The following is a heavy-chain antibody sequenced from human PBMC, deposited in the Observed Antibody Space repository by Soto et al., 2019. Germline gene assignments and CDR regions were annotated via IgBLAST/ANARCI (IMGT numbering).Heavy chain of an antibody. V-gene: IGHV1-69*13. D-gene: IGHD2-15*01. J-gene: IGHJ6*02. CDR1: GGTFSSYA. CDR3: ARETPSQAYYYYGMDV. Sequence: ASVKVSCKASGGTFSSYAISWVRQAPGQGLEWMGGIIPIFGTANYAQKFQGRVTITADESTSTAYMELSSLRSEDTAVYYCARETPSQAYYYYGMDVWGQVTTVTVYS. CDR2: IIPIFGTA.